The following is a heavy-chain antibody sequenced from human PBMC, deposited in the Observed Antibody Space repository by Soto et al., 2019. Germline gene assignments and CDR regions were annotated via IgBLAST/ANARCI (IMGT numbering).Heavy chain of an antibody. CDR1: GYTFTHYY. D-gene: IGHD6-13*01. CDR2: INPASGST. J-gene: IGHJ4*02. CDR3: ARDLAAGDN. Sequence: QVQLVQSGAEVRKPGASVKVSCRTSGYTFTHYYIHWVRQAPGQGLEWLGIINPASGSTNYANEFKGRVTLTMDTYTTTAYIELSGLRAQDTTSFYCARDLAAGDNWGQGTLVTVSS. V-gene: IGHV1-46*01.